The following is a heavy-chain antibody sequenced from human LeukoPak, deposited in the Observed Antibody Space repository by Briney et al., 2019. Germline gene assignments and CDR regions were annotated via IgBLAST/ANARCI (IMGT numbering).Heavy chain of an antibody. V-gene: IGHV4-61*01. J-gene: IGHJ4*02. CDR1: GGSVSSGSYY. CDR3: ARGDDCTNGVCVFVDY. Sequence: SETLSLTCTVSGGSVSSGSYYWSWIRQPPGKGLEWIGYIYYSGSTNYNPSLKSRVTISVDTSKNQFSLKLSSVTAADTAVYYCARGDDCTNGVCVFVDYWGQGTLVTVSS. CDR2: IYYSGST. D-gene: IGHD2-8*01.